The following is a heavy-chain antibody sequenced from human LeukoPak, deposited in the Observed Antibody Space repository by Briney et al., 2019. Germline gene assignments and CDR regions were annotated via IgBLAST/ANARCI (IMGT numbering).Heavy chain of an antibody. V-gene: IGHV3-48*04. J-gene: IGHJ4*02. Sequence: RGSLRLSCAASGFDLSTYSIDWVRQAPGKGLEWVSYISSSSSNIYHADSVKGRFTISRDNAKNSLHLQMNSLRAEDTAVYYCARVGRSGWTVDYWGQGTLVTVSS. CDR2: ISSSSSNI. CDR1: GFDLSTYS. CDR3: ARVGRSGWTVDY. D-gene: IGHD6-19*01.